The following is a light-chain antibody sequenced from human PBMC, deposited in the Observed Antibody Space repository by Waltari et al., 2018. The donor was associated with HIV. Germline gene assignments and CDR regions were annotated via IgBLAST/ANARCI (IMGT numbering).Light chain of an antibody. CDR1: THNIRRNY. Sequence: QSVLTQSPSASGTTGQRVTISCSGSTHNIRRNYVYRYPQLPGTATKLLIFRNDQRPSGVPDRFSGSKSGSSASLAVSGLRSEDEADYYCAAWDSSLSGLKWVFGGGTKLTVL. V-gene: IGLV1-47*01. CDR3: AAWDSSLSGLKWV. J-gene: IGLJ3*02. CDR2: RND.